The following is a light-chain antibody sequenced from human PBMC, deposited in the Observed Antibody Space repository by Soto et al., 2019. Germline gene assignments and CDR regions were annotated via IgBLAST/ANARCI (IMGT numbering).Light chain of an antibody. CDR2: AAS. CDR1: QSVASN. V-gene: IGKV3-15*01. J-gene: IGKJ2*01. Sequence: IVMTQSPVTLSVSPGEGAALSCRASQSVASNLAWYQQRPGQAPRLLIYAASTRVTGIPARFSGSGSGTEFTLTISGLQPDDFAIYYCQQYDTWPLYTFGQGTKLEIK. CDR3: QQYDTWPLYT.